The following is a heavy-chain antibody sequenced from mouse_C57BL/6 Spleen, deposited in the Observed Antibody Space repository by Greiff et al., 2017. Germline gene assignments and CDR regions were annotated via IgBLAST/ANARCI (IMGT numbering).Heavy chain of an antibody. CDR1: GYTFTSYG. J-gene: IGHJ1*03. D-gene: IGHD2-5*01. Sequence: VQLQQSGAELARPGASVKLSCKASGYTFTSYGISWVKQRTGQGLEWIGEIYPRSGNTYYNEKFKGKATLTADKSSRTAYMELRSLTSEDSAVYFCARGDYSNREWYCDVWGTGTTVTVSS. CDR3: ARGDYSNREWYCDV. V-gene: IGHV1-81*01. CDR2: IYPRSGNT.